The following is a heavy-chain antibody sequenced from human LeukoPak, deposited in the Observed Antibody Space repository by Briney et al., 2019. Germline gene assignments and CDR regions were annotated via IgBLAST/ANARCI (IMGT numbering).Heavy chain of an antibody. CDR2: IYSGGST. J-gene: IGHJ4*02. CDR3: AREMDCSGGSCYDY. V-gene: IGHV3-66*01. Sequence: PGGSLRLSCAASGFTVSSNYMGWVRQAPGKGLEWGSDIYSGGSTYYADSVKGRFTISRDNSKNTLYLQMNSLRAEDTAVYYCAREMDCSGGSCYDYWGQGTLVTVSS. D-gene: IGHD2-15*01. CDR1: GFTVSSNY.